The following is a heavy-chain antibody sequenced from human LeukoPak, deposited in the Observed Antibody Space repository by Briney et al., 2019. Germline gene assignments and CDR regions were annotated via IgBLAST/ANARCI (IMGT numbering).Heavy chain of an antibody. J-gene: IGHJ4*02. CDR1: GGSISSDS. V-gene: IGHV4-4*09. CDR3: ARLKWRLDYYFAY. D-gene: IGHD5-12*01. CDR2: ILSSGST. Sequence: SETLSLTCTVSGGSISSDSWSWIRQPPGKGLEWIGNILSSGSTNYNPSLKSRVTISVDTSKRQFSPKLTSVTAADTAVYYCARLKWRLDYYFAYWGQGTLVTVSS.